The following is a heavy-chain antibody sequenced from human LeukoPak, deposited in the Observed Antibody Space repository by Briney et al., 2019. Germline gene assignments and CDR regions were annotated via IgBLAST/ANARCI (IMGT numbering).Heavy chain of an antibody. J-gene: IGHJ4*02. Sequence: PSETLSLTCAVYGGSFSGYYWSWIRQPPGKGLEWIGEINHSGSTNYNPSLKSRVTISVDTSKNQFSLKLSSVTAADTAVYYCARWGYDFWSGYYTFDYWGQGTLVTVSS. V-gene: IGHV4-34*01. D-gene: IGHD3-3*01. CDR1: GGSFSGYY. CDR3: ARWGYDFWSGYYTFDY. CDR2: INHSGST.